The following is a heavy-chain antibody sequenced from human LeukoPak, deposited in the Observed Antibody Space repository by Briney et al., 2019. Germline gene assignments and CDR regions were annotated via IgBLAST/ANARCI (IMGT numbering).Heavy chain of an antibody. CDR1: GYTFTNYW. Sequence: GESLKISCKGSGYTFTNYWIGWVRQMPGKGLEWMGIINPGDSDTRYSPSFQGQVTISADKSISTAYLQWSSLKASDTAMFYCARHPADTIFGVGPDYWGQGTLVTVSS. J-gene: IGHJ4*02. V-gene: IGHV5-51*01. CDR3: ARHPADTIFGVGPDY. CDR2: INPGDSDT. D-gene: IGHD3-3*01.